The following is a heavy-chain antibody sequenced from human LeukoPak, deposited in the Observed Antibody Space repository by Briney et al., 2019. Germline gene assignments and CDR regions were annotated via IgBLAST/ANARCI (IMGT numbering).Heavy chain of an antibody. CDR1: GDSFSNNSAA. J-gene: IGHJ4*02. CDR2: TYYRSKWYN. V-gene: IGHV6-1*01. Sequence: SQTLSLTCAISGDSFSNNSAAWNWIRQSPSRGLEWLGRTYYRSKWYNDYAVSVKSRITINPDTSKNQFSLQVNSVTPEDTAVYYCARAPTPIIAVAGSFDYWGQGTLVTVSS. D-gene: IGHD6-19*01. CDR3: ARAPTPIIAVAGSFDY.